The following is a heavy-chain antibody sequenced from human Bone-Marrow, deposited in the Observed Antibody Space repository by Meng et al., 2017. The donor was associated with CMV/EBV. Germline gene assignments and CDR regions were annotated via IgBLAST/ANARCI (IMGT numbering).Heavy chain of an antibody. CDR3: ARGYCSSTSCYDNYYYGMDV. CDR2: IYPGDSDT. J-gene: IGHJ6*02. CDR1: GYSFTSYW. D-gene: IGHD2-2*01. Sequence: GESLKISCKGSGYSFTSYWIGWVRQMPGKGLEWMGIIYPGDSDTRYSPSFQGQVTISADKSISTAYLQWSSLKASDTAMYYCARGYCSSTSCYDNYYYGMDVWGQGTTVTV. V-gene: IGHV5-51*01.